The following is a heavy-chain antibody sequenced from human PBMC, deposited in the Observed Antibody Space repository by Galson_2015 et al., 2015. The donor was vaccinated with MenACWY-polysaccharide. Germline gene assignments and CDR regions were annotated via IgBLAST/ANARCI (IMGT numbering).Heavy chain of an antibody. D-gene: IGHD1-14*01. CDR2: INTKAGNP. Sequence: SVKVSCKASGYTFTNYAMHWVRQAPRQGLEWMGWINTKAGNPTYAQGFTGRFVFSLDTSVSTAYLQINSLKAEDTAVYYCARERSEYDYWGQGTLVTVSS. V-gene: IGHV7-4-1*02. J-gene: IGHJ4*02. CDR1: GYTFTNYA. CDR3: ARERSEYDY.